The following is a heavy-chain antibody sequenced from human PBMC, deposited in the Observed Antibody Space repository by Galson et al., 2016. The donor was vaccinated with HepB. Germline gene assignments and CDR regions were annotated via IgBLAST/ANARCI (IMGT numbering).Heavy chain of an antibody. J-gene: IGHJ5*02. CDR2: IYHTGST. CDR3: ARSTAGSGRRSWGYLDP. D-gene: IGHD3-3*01. CDR1: GGSIDTVAFY. V-gene: IGHV4-39*01. Sequence: ETLSLTCTLSGGSIDTVAFYWAWIRQTPGKGLEWIGSIYHTGSTYLSASLKSRVIMSVDKSMNQFSLTLRSLTVADSAVYYCARSTAGSGRRSWGYLDPWGQGTLVSVSS.